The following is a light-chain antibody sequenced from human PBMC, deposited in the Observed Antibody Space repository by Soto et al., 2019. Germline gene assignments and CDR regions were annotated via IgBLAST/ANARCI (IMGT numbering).Light chain of an antibody. CDR3: QQRSNWPT. CDR1: QSIRNTY. J-gene: IGKJ5*01. CDR2: GAS. V-gene: IGKV3-11*01. Sequence: GLTQSPCSLSLSPGERAILSCRASQSIRNTYLSWYQQKPGQAPRLLIHGASTRATGIPARFSGSGSGTDFTLTISSLEPEDFAVYYCQQRSNWPTFGQGTRLEIK.